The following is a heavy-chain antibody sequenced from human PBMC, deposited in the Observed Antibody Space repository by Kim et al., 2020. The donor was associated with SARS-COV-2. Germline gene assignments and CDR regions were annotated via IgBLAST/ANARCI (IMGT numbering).Heavy chain of an antibody. V-gene: IGHV3-74*01. D-gene: IGHD3-16*01. CDR1: GFTLNNYW. CDR2: ISITGSST. CDR3: ARGGHQPGGVVDY. J-gene: IGHJ4*02. Sequence: GGSLRLSCAASGFTLNNYWMFWVRQAPGKGLVWVSRISITGSSTNYADSVKGRFTVSRDNTKNTMYLQMNSLRVEDTAVYYCARGGHQPGGVVDYWGQGTLVTVSS.